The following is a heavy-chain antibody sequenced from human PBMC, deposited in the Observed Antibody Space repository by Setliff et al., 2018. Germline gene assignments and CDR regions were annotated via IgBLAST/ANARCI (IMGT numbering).Heavy chain of an antibody. CDR2: INPSGGLT. V-gene: IGHV1-46*01. J-gene: IGHJ4*02. CDR1: GYTLTNYY. Sequence: GASVKVSCKASGYTLTNYYMHWVRQAPGQGLEWMGIINPSGGLTRYAQKFQGRVTMTRDTSTSTVYIELSSLRTDDTAVYYCARQDILTSYYMVDYWGQGTLVTVPQ. CDR3: ARQDILTSYYMVDY. D-gene: IGHD3-9*01.